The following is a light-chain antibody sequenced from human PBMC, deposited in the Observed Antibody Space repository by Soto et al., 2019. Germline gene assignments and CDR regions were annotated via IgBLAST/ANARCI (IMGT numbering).Light chain of an antibody. Sequence: EIVLTQSPATLSLSPGERATLSCRASQSVSSYLAWYQQKPGQAPRLLIYDASNRATGIPARFSGSGSGAGFTLTISRLEAEDFAVYYCQQRSNWLLTFGGGTKVEIK. V-gene: IGKV3-11*01. CDR2: DAS. CDR1: QSVSSY. J-gene: IGKJ4*01. CDR3: QQRSNWLLT.